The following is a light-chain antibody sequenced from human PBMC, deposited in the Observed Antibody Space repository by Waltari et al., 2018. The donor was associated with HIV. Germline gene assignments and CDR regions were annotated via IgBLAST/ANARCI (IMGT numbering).Light chain of an antibody. CDR3: QSYDTSLSGVV. J-gene: IGLJ3*02. CDR2: GDC. CDR1: SSNIGTGYE. V-gene: IGLV1-40*01. Sequence: QSVLTQPPSLSGAPGQRVTISCTGSSSNIGTGYEVHWYQQLPGPAPKLHICGDCNRPSGVPDRFSGSKSGTSASLAITGLQAEDEAVYYCQSYDTSLSGVVFGGGTKLTVL.